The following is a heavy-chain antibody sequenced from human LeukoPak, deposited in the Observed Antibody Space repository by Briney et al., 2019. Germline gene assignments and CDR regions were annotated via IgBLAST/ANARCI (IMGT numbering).Heavy chain of an antibody. CDR1: GFTFSDYY. CDR3: ARAGYLDWSLYYYYYMDV. V-gene: IGHV3-11*04. D-gene: IGHD3-9*01. J-gene: IGHJ6*03. Sequence: PGGSLRLSCAASGFTFSDYYMSWIRQAPGKGLEWVSYISSSGSTIYYADSVKGRFTISRDNAKNSLYLRMNSLRAEDTAVYYCARAGYLDWSLYYYYYMDVWGKGTTVTVSS. CDR2: ISSSGSTI.